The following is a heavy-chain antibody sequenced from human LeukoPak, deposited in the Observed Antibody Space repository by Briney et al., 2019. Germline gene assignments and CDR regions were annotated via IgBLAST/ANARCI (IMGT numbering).Heavy chain of an antibody. J-gene: IGHJ4*02. CDR1: GGSISGYY. V-gene: IGHV4-4*07. D-gene: IGHD2-21*01. CDR3: ASQVINPPYYFDY. Sequence: PSETLSLTCTVSGGSISGYYWSWIRQPAGKGLEWIGRIYTSGSTNYNPSLKSRVTMSVDTSKNQFSLKLSSVTAADTAVYYCASQVINPPYYFDYWGQGALVTVSS. CDR2: IYTSGST.